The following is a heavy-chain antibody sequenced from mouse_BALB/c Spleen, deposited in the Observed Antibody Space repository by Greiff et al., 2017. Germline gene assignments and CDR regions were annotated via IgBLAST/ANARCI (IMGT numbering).Heavy chain of an antibody. D-gene: IGHD3-3*01. J-gene: IGHJ3*01. CDR2: IYPGDGST. V-gene: IGHV1S56*01. Sequence: QVQLQQSGPELVKPGASVKMSCKASGYTFTSYYIHWVKQRPGQGLEWIGWIYPGDGSTKYNEKFKGKTTLTADKSSSTAYMLLSSLTSEDSAIYFCARLGQAYWGQGTLVTVSA. CDR3: ARLGQAY. CDR1: GYTFTSYY.